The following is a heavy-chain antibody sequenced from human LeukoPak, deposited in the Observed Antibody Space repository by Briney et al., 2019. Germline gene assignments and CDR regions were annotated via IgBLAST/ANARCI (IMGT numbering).Heavy chain of an antibody. D-gene: IGHD6-19*01. CDR2: ISYDGSNK. CDR1: GFTFSSYG. Sequence: GGSLRLSCAASGFTFSSYGMHWVRQAPGKGLEWVAVISYDGSNKYYADSVKGRFTISRDNSKNTLYLQMNSLRAEDTAVYYCAKSKQWLVDYFDYWGQGTLVTVSS. CDR3: AKSKQWLVDYFDY. J-gene: IGHJ4*02. V-gene: IGHV3-30*18.